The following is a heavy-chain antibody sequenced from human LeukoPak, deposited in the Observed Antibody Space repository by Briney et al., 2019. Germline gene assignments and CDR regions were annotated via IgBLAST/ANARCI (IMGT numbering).Heavy chain of an antibody. J-gene: IGHJ4*02. V-gene: IGHV4-59*08. CDR3: ARHPSYSSSSHFDY. D-gene: IGHD6-6*01. CDR2: IYYSGST. CDR1: GGSISSYY. Sequence: PSETLSLTCTVSGGSISSYYWSWIRQPPGKGLEWIGYIYYSGSTNHNPSLKSRVTISVDTSKNQLSLRLSSVTAADTAVYYCARHPSYSSSSHFDYWGQGTLVTVSS.